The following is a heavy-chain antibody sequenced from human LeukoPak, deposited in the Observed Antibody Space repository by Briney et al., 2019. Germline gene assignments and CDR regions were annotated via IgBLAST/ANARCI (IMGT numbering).Heavy chain of an antibody. CDR3: ARRFDS. J-gene: IGHJ4*02. CDR2: ISSTGTI. CDR1: GFTFSTYS. Sequence: PGGSLRLSCAASGFTFSTYSMNWVRQAPGKGLEWVSYISSTGTIYYADSVKGRFTISRDNAKNSLYLQMNSLRVEDTAIYYCARRFDSWGQGTLVTVSS. V-gene: IGHV3-48*03.